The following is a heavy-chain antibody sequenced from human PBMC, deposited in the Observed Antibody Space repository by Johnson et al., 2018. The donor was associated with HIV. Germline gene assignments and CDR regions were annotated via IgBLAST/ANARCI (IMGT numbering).Heavy chain of an antibody. V-gene: IGHV3-30*02. CDR1: GFTFSSYG. CDR3: AKGPLEAYDAFDI. Sequence: QVQLVESGGGVVQPGVSLRLSCAASGFTFSSYGMHWVRQAPGKGLEWVAFIRYDGSNKYYADSVKGRFTISRDNSKNTLYLQMNSLRAEDTAVYYCAKGPLEAYDAFDIWGQGTMVTVSS. D-gene: IGHD5-24*01. J-gene: IGHJ3*02. CDR2: IRYDGSNK.